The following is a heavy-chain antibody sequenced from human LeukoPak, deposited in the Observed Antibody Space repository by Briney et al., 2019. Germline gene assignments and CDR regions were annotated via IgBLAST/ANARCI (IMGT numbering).Heavy chain of an antibody. Sequence: PGGSLRLSCAASGFTFGSYSMNWVRQAPGKGLEWVSYISSSSSTIYYADSVKGRFTISRDNAKNSLYLQMNSLRAEDTAVYYCARSYDYVWGTFDYWGQGTLVTVSS. J-gene: IGHJ4*02. CDR2: ISSSSSTI. CDR3: ARSYDYVWGTFDY. D-gene: IGHD3-16*01. V-gene: IGHV3-48*01. CDR1: GFTFGSYS.